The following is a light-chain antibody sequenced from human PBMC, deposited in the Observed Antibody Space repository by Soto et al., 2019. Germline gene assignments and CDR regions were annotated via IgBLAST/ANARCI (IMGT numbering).Light chain of an antibody. V-gene: IGLV2-8*01. CDR1: SSDVGGYNY. CDR3: SSYAGSNNYV. Sequence: QSVLTQPPSASESPGQSVTISCTGTSSDVGGYNYVSWYQQHPGTAPQLLIYEVTKRPSGVPGRFSGSKSGNTASLTISGLQDEDEADYYCSSYAGSNNYVFGTGTQLTVL. J-gene: IGLJ1*01. CDR2: EVT.